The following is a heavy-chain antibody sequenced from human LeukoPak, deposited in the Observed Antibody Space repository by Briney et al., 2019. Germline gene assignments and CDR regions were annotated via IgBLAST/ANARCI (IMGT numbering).Heavy chain of an antibody. CDR2: ISSSSSTI. CDR3: ARDGGYSYGHRIDY. J-gene: IGHJ4*02. Sequence: GGSLRLSCAASGFTFSSYSMNWVRQAPGKGLEWVSYISSSSSTIYYADSVKGRFTISRDNSKNTLYLQMNSLRDEDTAVYYCARDGGYSYGHRIDYWGQGTLVTVSS. V-gene: IGHV3-48*02. CDR1: GFTFSSYS. D-gene: IGHD5-18*01.